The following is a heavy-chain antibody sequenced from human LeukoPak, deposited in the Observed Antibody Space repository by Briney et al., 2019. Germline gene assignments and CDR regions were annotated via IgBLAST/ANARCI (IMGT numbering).Heavy chain of an antibody. J-gene: IGHJ4*02. V-gene: IGHV3-23*01. CDR2: LSGSGANT. Sequence: GGSLRLSCAASGFTFSSYAMSWVRQAPGKGLEWVSALSGSGANTYYADSVKGRFTISRDNSKNTLYLQVNSLRAEDTAVYYCAKDVLLGSGPFPPSFDYWGQGTLVTVSS. CDR1: GFTFSSYA. D-gene: IGHD3-10*01. CDR3: AKDVLLGSGPFPPSFDY.